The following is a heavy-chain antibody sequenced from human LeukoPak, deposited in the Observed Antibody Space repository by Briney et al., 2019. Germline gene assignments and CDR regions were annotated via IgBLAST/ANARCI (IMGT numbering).Heavy chain of an antibody. Sequence: PGGSLRLSCAASGFTFSSYAMSWVRQAPGKGLEWASAISGSGGSTYYADSVKGRFTISRDNSKNTLYLQMNSLRAEDTAVYYCAKDVAALLNYFDYWGQGTLVTVSS. V-gene: IGHV3-23*01. CDR1: GFTFSSYA. D-gene: IGHD6-13*01. J-gene: IGHJ4*02. CDR2: ISGSGGST. CDR3: AKDVAALLNYFDY.